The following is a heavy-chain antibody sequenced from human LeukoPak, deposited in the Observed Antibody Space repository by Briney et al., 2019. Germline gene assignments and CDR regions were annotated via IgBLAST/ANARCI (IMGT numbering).Heavy chain of an antibody. Sequence: GGSLRLACGASGFTFSSYWMTWVRQAPGKGLEWVANIKQDGSETYYVDSLNGRITISRDNAKNSLYLQINSLRAEDSAVYYCARFSSTTAWCFDCWGQGTLVTVSS. D-gene: IGHD2-8*02. V-gene: IGHV3-7*03. J-gene: IGHJ4*02. CDR2: IKQDGSET. CDR1: GFTFSSYW. CDR3: ARFSSTTAWCFDC.